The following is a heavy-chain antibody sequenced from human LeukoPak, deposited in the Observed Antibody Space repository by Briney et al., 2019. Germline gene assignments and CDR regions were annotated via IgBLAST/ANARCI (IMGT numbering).Heavy chain of an antibody. CDR3: ARLTRSSGWYSADY. D-gene: IGHD6-19*01. CDR1: GGSISSGDYY. Sequence: PSETLSLTCTVSGGSISSGDYYWSWIRQPPGKGLEWIGYIYYSGSTNYNPSLKSRVTISVDTSKNQFSLKLSSVTAADTAVYYCARLTRSSGWYSADYWGQGTLVTVSS. CDR2: IYYSGST. V-gene: IGHV4-30-4*01. J-gene: IGHJ4*02.